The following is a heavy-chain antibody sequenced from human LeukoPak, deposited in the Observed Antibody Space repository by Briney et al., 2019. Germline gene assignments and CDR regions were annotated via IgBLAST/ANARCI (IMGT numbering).Heavy chain of an antibody. CDR2: ISGSGGST. D-gene: IGHD3-3*01. CDR3: AKDPRAPGIRLYHFDY. Sequence: GGSLRLSCAASGFTFSSYAMSWVRQAPGKGLEWVSAISGSGGSTYYADSVKGRFTISRDNSKNTLYLQMNSLRAEDTAVYYCAKDPRAPGIRLYHFDYWGQGTLVTVSS. V-gene: IGHV3-23*01. CDR1: GFTFSSYA. J-gene: IGHJ4*02.